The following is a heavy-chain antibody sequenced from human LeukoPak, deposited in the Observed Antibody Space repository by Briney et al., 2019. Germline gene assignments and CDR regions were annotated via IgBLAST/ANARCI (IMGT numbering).Heavy chain of an antibody. D-gene: IGHD3-3*01. CDR1: GYTFTSYY. J-gene: IGHJ4*02. V-gene: IGHV1-2*02. CDR3: ARMDDNYDFWSGYFDSYFDY. Sequence: ASVKVPCKASGYTFTSYYMHWVRQAPGQGLEWMGWINPNSGGTNYAQKFQGRVTMTRDTSISTAYMELSRLRSDDTAVYYCARMDDNYDFWSGYFDSYFDYWGQGTLVTVSS. CDR2: INPNSGGT.